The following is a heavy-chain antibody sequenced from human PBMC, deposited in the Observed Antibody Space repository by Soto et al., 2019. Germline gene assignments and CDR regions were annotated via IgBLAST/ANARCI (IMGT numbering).Heavy chain of an antibody. D-gene: IGHD3-10*01. V-gene: IGHV3-74*01. CDR3: GRDRAYYGSGSMRGVYYYYYYMDV. J-gene: IGHJ6*03. Sequence: GGSLRLSCAASGFTFSSYWMHWVRQAPGKGLVWVSRINSDGSSTSYADSVKGRFTISRDNAKNTLYLQMNSLRAEDTAVYYCGRDRAYYGSGSMRGVYYYYYYMDVWGKGTTVTVSS. CDR1: GFTFSSYW. CDR2: INSDGSST.